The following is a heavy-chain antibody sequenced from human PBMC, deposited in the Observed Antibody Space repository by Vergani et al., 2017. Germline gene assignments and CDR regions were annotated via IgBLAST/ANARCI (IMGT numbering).Heavy chain of an antibody. D-gene: IGHD4-23*01. CDR1: GFTFSSYS. J-gene: IGHJ6*02. V-gene: IGHV3-21*01. CDR2: ISSSSSYI. Sequence: EVQLLESGGGLVQPGGSLRLSCAASGFTFSSYSMNWVRQAPGKGLEWVSSISSSSSYIYYADSVKGRFTISRDNAKNSLYLQMNSLRAEDTAVYYCARDRDGGIAGYYYYGMDVWGQGTTVTVSS. CDR3: ARDRDGGIAGYYYYGMDV.